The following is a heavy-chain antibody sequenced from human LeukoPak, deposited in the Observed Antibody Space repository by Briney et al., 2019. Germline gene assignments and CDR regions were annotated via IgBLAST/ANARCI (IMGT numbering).Heavy chain of an antibody. J-gene: IGHJ3*02. Sequence: ASVKVSCKASGYTFTSYGISWVRQAPGQGREWMGWISAYNGNTNYAQKLQGRVTMTTATSTSQAYMELRTLRSDDTAVYYCARDPSSGWRDAFDIWGQGTMVTVSS. CDR2: ISAYNGNT. D-gene: IGHD6-19*01. CDR1: GYTFTSYG. V-gene: IGHV1-18*04. CDR3: ARDPSSGWRDAFDI.